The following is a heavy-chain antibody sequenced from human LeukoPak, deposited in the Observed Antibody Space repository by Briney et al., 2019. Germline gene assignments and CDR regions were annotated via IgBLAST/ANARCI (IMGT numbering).Heavy chain of an antibody. D-gene: IGHD3-3*01. J-gene: IGHJ4*02. CDR2: ISAYNGNT. CDR3: ARGEGTYDFWSGSPVFDY. V-gene: IGHV1-18*01. CDR1: GYTFTSYG. Sequence: ASVKVSCKASGYTFTSYGISWVRQAPGQGLEWMGWISAYNGNTNYAQKPQGRVTMTTDTSTSTAYMELRSLRSDDTAVYYCARGEGTYDFWSGSPVFDYWGQGTLVTVSS.